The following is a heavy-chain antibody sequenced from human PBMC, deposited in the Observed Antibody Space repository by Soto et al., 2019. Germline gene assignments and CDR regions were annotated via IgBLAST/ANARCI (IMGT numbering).Heavy chain of an antibody. Sequence: PGGSLRLSCAASGFTFSSYWMHWVRQAPGKGLVWVSRINSDGSSTSYADSVKGRFTISRDNAKNTLYLQMNSLRAEDTAVYYCARGPLVRGVILDDYWGQGTLVTVSS. CDR1: GFTFSSYW. CDR3: ARGPLVRGVILDDY. V-gene: IGHV3-74*01. D-gene: IGHD3-10*01. J-gene: IGHJ4*02. CDR2: INSDGSST.